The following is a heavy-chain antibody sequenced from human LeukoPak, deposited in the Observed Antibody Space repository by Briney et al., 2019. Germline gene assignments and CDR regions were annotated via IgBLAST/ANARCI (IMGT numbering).Heavy chain of an antibody. V-gene: IGHV3-9*01. CDR2: ISWNSGSI. J-gene: IGHJ6*03. CDR1: GFTFDDYA. D-gene: IGHD6-6*01. CDR3: AKETSIAAPTKYYYYYYMDV. Sequence: GRSLRLSCAASGFTFDDYAMHWVRQAPGKGLEWVSGISWNSGSIGYADSVKGRFTISRDNAKNSLYLQMNSLRAEDTALYYCAKETSIAAPTKYYYYYYMDVWGKGTTVAVSS.